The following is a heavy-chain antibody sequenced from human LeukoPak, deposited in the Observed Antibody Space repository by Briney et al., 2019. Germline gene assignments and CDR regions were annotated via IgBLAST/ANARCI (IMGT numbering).Heavy chain of an antibody. D-gene: IGHD6-19*01. J-gene: IGHJ4*02. CDR1: GFTFSTYG. CDR3: AKDDYSGSVDY. Sequence: PGGSPRLSCEASGFTFSTYGMSWVRQAPGKGLEWVSAISGDSSRTYYADSVKGRFTISRDNSKNTLYLQMNSLRAEDTAVYYCAKDDYSGSVDYWGQGTLVTVSS. CDR2: ISGDSSRT. V-gene: IGHV3-23*01.